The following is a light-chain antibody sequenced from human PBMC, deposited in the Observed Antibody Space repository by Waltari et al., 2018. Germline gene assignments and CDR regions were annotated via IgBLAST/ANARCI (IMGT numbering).Light chain of an antibody. V-gene: IGKV3-15*01. CDR1: QSVDSH. J-gene: IGKJ4*01. CDR2: VAS. Sequence: EIVMTQSPATLSVSPGERATLSCRASQSVDSHLAWYKQEPGQAPRLLNQVASTRATDIPARFSGRGSGTEFTLIISSLQSEDSGVYYCQHYENWPHTFGGGTKVEIK. CDR3: QHYENWPHT.